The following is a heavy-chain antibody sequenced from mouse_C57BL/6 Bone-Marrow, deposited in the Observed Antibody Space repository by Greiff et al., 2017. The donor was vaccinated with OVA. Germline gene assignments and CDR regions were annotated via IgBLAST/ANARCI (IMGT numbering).Heavy chain of an antibody. D-gene: IGHD2-1*01. Sequence: VHVKQSGAELVRPGASVKLSCTASGFNIKDYYMHWVKQRPEQGLDGIGRIDPEDGDTEYAPKFQGKATMTADTSSNTAYLQLSSLTSEDTAVYYCTTDGNYPFAYWGQGTLVTVSA. J-gene: IGHJ3*01. V-gene: IGHV14-1*01. CDR2: IDPEDGDT. CDR1: GFNIKDYY. CDR3: TTDGNYPFAY.